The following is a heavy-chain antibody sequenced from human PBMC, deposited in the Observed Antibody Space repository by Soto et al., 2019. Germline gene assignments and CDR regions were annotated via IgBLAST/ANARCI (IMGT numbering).Heavy chain of an antibody. D-gene: IGHD5-12*01. CDR1: GFTFTSSA. V-gene: IGHV1-58*01. CDR3: PADATPWPQKVPSDC. CDR2: IAVGSGYA. J-gene: IGHJ4*02. Sequence: VASVKVSCKASGFTFTSSAFQWVRQARGQRLAWIGWIAVGSGYANYALRFQDRVTLTRDMSTATTYMELRRLTSEDTAIYYCPADATPWPQKVPSDCLRRGTLVTVSS.